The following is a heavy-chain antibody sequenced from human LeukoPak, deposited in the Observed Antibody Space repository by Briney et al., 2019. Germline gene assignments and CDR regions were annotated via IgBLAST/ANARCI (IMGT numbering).Heavy chain of an antibody. D-gene: IGHD2-2*01. Sequence: ASVQVSCKTSGYTFTSYHMHWVRQAPGQGLEWVAIIKSTGDTTVYAQKFQGRVTVTSDTSTSTVYMDLSSLSSEDTAVYYCVREDAHAYYFDFWGPGTLVTVSS. CDR2: IKSTGDTT. CDR3: VREDAHAYYFDF. J-gene: IGHJ4*02. V-gene: IGHV1-46*01. CDR1: GYTFTSYH.